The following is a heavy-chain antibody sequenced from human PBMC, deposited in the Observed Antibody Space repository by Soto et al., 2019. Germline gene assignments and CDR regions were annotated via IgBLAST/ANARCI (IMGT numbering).Heavy chain of an antibody. CDR1: GFTFDDYA. V-gene: IGHV3-9*01. CDR3: AKALDYDSSGSPFDP. CDR2: ISWNSGSI. Sequence: EVQLVESGGGLVQPGRSLRLSCAASGFTFDDYAMHWVRQAPGKGLEWVSGISWNSGSIGYAESVKGRFTISRDNAKNSLYLQMNSIRAEDTALYYCAKALDYDSSGSPFDPWGQGTLVTVSS. D-gene: IGHD3-22*01. J-gene: IGHJ5*02.